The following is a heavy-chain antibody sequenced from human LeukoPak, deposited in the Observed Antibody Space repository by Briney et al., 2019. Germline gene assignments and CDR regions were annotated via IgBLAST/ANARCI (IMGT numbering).Heavy chain of an antibody. CDR3: AKWGFVVSRPRDY. D-gene: IGHD2-15*01. Sequence: SETLSLTCTVSGGSVGSNNYYWGWIRQPPGKGLEWIGSISYNGSTHYNLSLKSRVTISVDTPKNQFSLKLTSVTAADTAVYFCAKWGFVVSRPRDYWGQGTLVIVSS. V-gene: IGHV4-39*01. CDR2: ISYNGST. J-gene: IGHJ4*02. CDR1: GGSVGSNNYY.